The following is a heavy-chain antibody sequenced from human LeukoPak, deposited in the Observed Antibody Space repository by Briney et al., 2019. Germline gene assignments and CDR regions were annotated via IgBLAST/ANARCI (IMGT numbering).Heavy chain of an antibody. Sequence: GGSLRLSCAASGFTFGSYAMYWVRQAPGKGLEWVSGIFGSGGSAHYADSVKGRFTISRDNSKNTVYLQTDSLRVEDTAIYHCAKTTTGYSSGRYPAWPIDYWGQGTLVTVSS. CDR3: AKTTTGYSSGRYPAWPIDY. CDR1: GFTFGSYA. D-gene: IGHD2-15*01. CDR2: IFGSGGSA. V-gene: IGHV3-23*01. J-gene: IGHJ4*02.